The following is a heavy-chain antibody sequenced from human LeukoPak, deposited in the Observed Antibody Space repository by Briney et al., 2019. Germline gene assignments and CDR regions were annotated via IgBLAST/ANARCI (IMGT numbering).Heavy chain of an antibody. D-gene: IGHD3-10*01. V-gene: IGHV1-2*02. Sequence: ASVTVSCKASGYTFTGYYMHWVRHAPGQGLEWMGWINPNSGGTNYAQKFQGRVTMTRDTSISTAYMELSRLRSDDTAVYYCARVGALLWFGELLSDAFDIWGQGTMVTVSS. J-gene: IGHJ3*02. CDR3: ARVGALLWFGELLSDAFDI. CDR1: GYTFTGYY. CDR2: INPNSGGT.